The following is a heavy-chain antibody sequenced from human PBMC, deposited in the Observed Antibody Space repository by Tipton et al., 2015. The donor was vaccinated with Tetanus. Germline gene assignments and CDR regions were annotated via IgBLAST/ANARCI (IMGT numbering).Heavy chain of an antibody. CDR3: VTVNFPNYYHYGMDV. J-gene: IGHJ6*02. CDR2: IYSSGTT. CDR1: GVSMIDSY. V-gene: IGHV4-4*07. D-gene: IGHD1-1*01. Sequence: TLSLTCTVSGVSMIDSYWNWIWQPAGKGLEWIGRIYSSGTTNYDPSLRGRVTMSIDASKNQFSLKLNSVAAADTAMYYCVTVNFPNYYHYGMDVWGQGTTVTVSS.